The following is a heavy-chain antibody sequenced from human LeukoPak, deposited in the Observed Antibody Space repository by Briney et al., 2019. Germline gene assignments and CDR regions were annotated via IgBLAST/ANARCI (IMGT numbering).Heavy chain of an antibody. CDR1: GGSFSDYY. CDR3: ARGGRSYYDSSGYYYS. J-gene: IGHJ4*02. Sequence: PSETLSLTCTVYGGSFSDYYWSWIRRPPGKGLEWIGEINHSGSTNYSPSLKSRITISVDTSNNQFSLKLSSVTAADTAVYYCARGGRSYYDSSGYYYSWGQGILVTVSS. V-gene: IGHV4-34*01. CDR2: INHSGST. D-gene: IGHD3-22*01.